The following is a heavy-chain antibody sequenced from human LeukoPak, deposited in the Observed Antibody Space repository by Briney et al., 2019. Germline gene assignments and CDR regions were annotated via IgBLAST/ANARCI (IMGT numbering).Heavy chain of an antibody. Sequence: GGSLRLSCAASGFTFSNYAMTWVRQAPGKGLEWVSGICGSGGSTYYADSVKGRFTISRDNFKNTLYLQMNSLRAEDTAVYYCARDTHSGYSSSWYGWAFDHWGQGSLVTVSS. CDR1: GFTFSNYA. V-gene: IGHV3-23*01. CDR3: ARDTHSGYSSSWYGWAFDH. J-gene: IGHJ4*02. CDR2: ICGSGGST. D-gene: IGHD6-13*01.